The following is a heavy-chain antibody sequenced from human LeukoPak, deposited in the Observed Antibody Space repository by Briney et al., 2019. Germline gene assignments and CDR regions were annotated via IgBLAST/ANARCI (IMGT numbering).Heavy chain of an antibody. Sequence: SETLSLTCTVSGGSISSYYWSWIRQPPGKGLEGIGYIYYSGNTNYNPSLKSRVTISVDTSKNQFSLKLSSVTAADTAVYYCARDRADYGDKYYFECWGQGTLVTVSS. CDR2: IYYSGNT. J-gene: IGHJ4*02. D-gene: IGHD4-17*01. CDR3: ARDRADYGDKYYFEC. V-gene: IGHV4-59*01. CDR1: GGSISSYY.